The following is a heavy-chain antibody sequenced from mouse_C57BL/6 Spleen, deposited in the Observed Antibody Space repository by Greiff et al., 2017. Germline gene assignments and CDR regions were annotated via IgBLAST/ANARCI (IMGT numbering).Heavy chain of an antibody. D-gene: IGHD2-4*01. Sequence: VQLQQPGAELVKPGASVKLSCKASGYTFTSYWMQWVKQRPGQGLEWIGEIDPSDSYTNYNQKFKGKATLTVDTSSSTAYMQLSSLTSEDSAVYYCARRGRLRGAMDYWGQGTSVTVSS. CDR1: GYTFTSYW. CDR2: IDPSDSYT. CDR3: ARRGRLRGAMDY. J-gene: IGHJ4*01. V-gene: IGHV1-50*01.